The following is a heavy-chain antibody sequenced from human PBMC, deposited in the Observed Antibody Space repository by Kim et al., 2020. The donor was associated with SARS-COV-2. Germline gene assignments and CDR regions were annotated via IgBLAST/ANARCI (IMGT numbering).Heavy chain of an antibody. V-gene: IGHV4-59*08. Sequence: LTSRVTISVDTSKNQFSRKLSSVTAADTAVYYCARHASQGYCSSTSCYDYWGQGTLVTVSS. CDR3: ARHASQGYCSSTSCYDY. D-gene: IGHD2-2*01. J-gene: IGHJ4*02.